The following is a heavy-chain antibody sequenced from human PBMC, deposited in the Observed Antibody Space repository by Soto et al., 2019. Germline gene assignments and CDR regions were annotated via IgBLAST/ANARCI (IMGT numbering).Heavy chain of an antibody. CDR1: GFTFSSYG. Sequence: GGSLRLSCAASGFTFSSYGMHWVRQAPGKGLEWVAVISYDGSNKYYADSVKGRFTISRDNSKNTLYLQMNSLRAEDTAVYYCAKDGPYSSGWYDYYYGMDVWGQGTTVTVSS. V-gene: IGHV3-30*18. CDR3: AKDGPYSSGWYDYYYGMDV. CDR2: ISYDGSNK. D-gene: IGHD6-19*01. J-gene: IGHJ6*02.